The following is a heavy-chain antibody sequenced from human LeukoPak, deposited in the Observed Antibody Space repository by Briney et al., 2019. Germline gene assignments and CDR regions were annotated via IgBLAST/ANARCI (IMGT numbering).Heavy chain of an antibody. CDR2: INHSGST. CDR1: GGSFSGYY. J-gene: IGHJ6*02. V-gene: IGHV4-34*01. Sequence: SETLSLTCAVYGGSFSGYYWSWIRQPPGKGLEWIGEINHSGSTNYNPSLESRVTISVDTSKNQFSLKLSSVTAADTAVYYCARGYIRRNYDFWSGYLNPYYYYGMDVWGQGTTVTVSS. D-gene: IGHD3-3*01. CDR3: ARGYIRRNYDFWSGYLNPYYYYGMDV.